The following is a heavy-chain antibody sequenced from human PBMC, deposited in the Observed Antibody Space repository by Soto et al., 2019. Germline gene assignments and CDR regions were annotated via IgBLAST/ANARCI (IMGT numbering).Heavy chain of an antibody. CDR1: GYTFASYA. J-gene: IGHJ4*02. V-gene: IGHV1-3*01. Sequence: QVQLVQSGAEVKKPGASVKVSCKASGYTFASYAMHWVRQAPGQRLEWMGWINAGNGNTKYSQKFQGRVTITRDTSASTAYMELSSLRSEDTAVYYCARVSGWYYFDYWGQGTLVTVSS. CDR3: ARVSGWYYFDY. D-gene: IGHD6-19*01. CDR2: INAGNGNT.